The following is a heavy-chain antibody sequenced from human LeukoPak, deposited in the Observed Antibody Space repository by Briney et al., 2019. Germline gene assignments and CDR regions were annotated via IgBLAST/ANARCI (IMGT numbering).Heavy chain of an antibody. V-gene: IGHV3-23*01. Sequence: GGTLRLSCVASGFTFSSYAMSWVRQAPGKGLEWVSAISGSGVTTHYAGSVKGRFPISRDNSKNTLYLQMNSLRAEDTALYYCAKKVVVGATSPYSDFQDWGQGTLVTVSS. D-gene: IGHD1-26*01. CDR2: ISGSGVTT. J-gene: IGHJ1*01. CDR1: GFTFSSYA. CDR3: AKKVVVGATSPYSDFQD.